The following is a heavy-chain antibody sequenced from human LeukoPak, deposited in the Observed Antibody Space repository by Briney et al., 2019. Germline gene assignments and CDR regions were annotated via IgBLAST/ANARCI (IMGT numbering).Heavy chain of an antibody. Sequence: GGSLRLSCVASGFTVSRYGMHWIRQAPGKGLEGVAVIWFDGSKRYYADSVKGRFTISRDDSKNMLYLQMNSLRVEDTAIYYCARDPGVTTFYFDSWGQGALVTVSS. D-gene: IGHD4-17*01. CDR3: ARDPGVTTFYFDS. V-gene: IGHV3-33*01. CDR2: IWFDGSKR. CDR1: GFTVSRYG. J-gene: IGHJ4*02.